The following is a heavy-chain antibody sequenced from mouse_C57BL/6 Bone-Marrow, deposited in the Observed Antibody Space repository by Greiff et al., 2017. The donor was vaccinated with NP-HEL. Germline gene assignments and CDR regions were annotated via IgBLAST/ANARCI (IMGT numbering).Heavy chain of an antibody. CDR1: GYTFTDYY. CDR2: INPNNGGT. V-gene: IGHV1-26*01. CDR3: ARDPVYYGSSFYFDD. Sequence: EVQLQQSGPELVKPGASVKISCKASGYTFTDYYMNWVKQSHGKSLEWIGDINPNNGGTSYNQKFKGKATLTVDKSSSTAYMELRSLTSEDSAVYYGARDPVYYGSSFYFDDWGKGTTLTVSS. D-gene: IGHD1-1*01. J-gene: IGHJ2*01.